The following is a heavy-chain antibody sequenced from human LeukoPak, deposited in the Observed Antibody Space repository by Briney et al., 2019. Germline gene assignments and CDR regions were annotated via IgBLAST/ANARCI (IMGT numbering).Heavy chain of an antibody. Sequence: GGSLRLSCAASGFTFSSYAMHWVRQAPGKGLEWVAVISYDGSNKYYADSVKGRFTISRDNSENTLYLQMNSLRAEDTAVYYCARDLSSGHDYWGQGTLVTVSS. V-gene: IGHV3-30-3*01. CDR3: ARDLSSGHDY. CDR2: ISYDGSNK. D-gene: IGHD6-19*01. J-gene: IGHJ4*02. CDR1: GFTFSSYA.